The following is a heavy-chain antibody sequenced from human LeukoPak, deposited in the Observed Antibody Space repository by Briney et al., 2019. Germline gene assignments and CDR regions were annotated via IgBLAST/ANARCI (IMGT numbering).Heavy chain of an antibody. V-gene: IGHV2-5*02. CDR3: AHGLSSAPYDY. D-gene: IGHD6-19*01. J-gene: IGHJ4*02. CDR1: GFSLSTSAVG. Sequence: SGPTLVNPTQTLTLTCTFSGFSLSTSAVGVGWIRQPPGKALEWLALIYWDDDKRYSPSLKSRLAITKDTSKNQAVLTMTNMDPVDTATYYCAHGLSSAPYDYWGQGTLVTVSS. CDR2: IYWDDDK.